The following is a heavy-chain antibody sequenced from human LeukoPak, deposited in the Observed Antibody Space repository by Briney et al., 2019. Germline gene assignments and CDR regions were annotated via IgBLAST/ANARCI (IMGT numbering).Heavy chain of an antibody. D-gene: IGHD3-9*01. CDR2: ISGSGGST. CDR3: AKDPELRYFDWLLYFDY. Sequence: GGSLRLSCAASGFTYSSYAMSWVRQAPGKGLEWVSAISGSGGSTYYADPVKGRFTISRDNSKNTLYLQMNSLRAEDTAVYYCAKDPELRYFDWLLYFDYWGQGTLVTVSS. V-gene: IGHV3-23*01. J-gene: IGHJ4*02. CDR1: GFTYSSYA.